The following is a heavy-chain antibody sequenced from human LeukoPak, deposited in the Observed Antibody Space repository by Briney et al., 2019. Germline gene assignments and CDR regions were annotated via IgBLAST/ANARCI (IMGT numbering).Heavy chain of an antibody. CDR1: GGSISTYY. CDR2: IYYSGST. D-gene: IGHD3-10*02. Sequence: PSETLSLTCTVSGGSISTYYWSWIRQPPGKGLEWISYIYYSGSTNHNPSPKSRVTISVDTSKNQFSLNLSSVTAADTALYYCARLDATMLYFDYWGQGTLVTVSS. V-gene: IGHV4-59*12. J-gene: IGHJ4*02. CDR3: ARLDATMLYFDY.